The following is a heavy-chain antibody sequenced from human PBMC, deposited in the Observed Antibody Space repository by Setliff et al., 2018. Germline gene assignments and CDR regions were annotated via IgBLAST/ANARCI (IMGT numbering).Heavy chain of an antibody. CDR2: IFYSGDT. Sequence: SETLSLTCTVSGGSVRSHYWSWIRHSPGKGLEWIGFIFYSGDTKSNPSLKSRVTMSVDTSKNQFSLKLSSVTAADTAVYYCARHHGIVGYYGSRTYHYFDPWGRGTLVTVSS. CDR3: ARHHGIVGYYGSRTYHYFDP. V-gene: IGHV4-59*08. CDR1: GGSVRSHY. J-gene: IGHJ5*02. D-gene: IGHD3-10*01.